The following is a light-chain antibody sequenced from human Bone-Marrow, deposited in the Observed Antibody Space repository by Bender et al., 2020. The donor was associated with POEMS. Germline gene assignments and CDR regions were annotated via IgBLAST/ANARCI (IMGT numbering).Light chain of an antibody. CDR1: SGEIGFYNL. Sequence: QSPLTQPASVSASPGQSITISCTGTSGEIGFYNLVSWYQHHPGRPPKLLIYEVTKRPSGVSDRFLGSKSGNTASLTISGLQADDEADYYCCSYRTSDSWVFGGGTKLTVL. J-gene: IGLJ3*02. CDR3: CSYRTSDSWV. V-gene: IGLV2-23*02. CDR2: EVT.